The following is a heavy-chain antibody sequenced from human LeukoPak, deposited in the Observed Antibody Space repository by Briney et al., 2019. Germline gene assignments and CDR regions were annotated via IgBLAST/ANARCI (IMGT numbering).Heavy chain of an antibody. V-gene: IGHV3-30*04. CDR1: GFPFSSYS. Sequence: QSGRSLRLSCAASGFPFSSYSVHWFRQAPGRGLEWLTLISYHGSNTDYTDSVKGRFTVSRDNSKNTLFLQMNSLRAEDTAIYFCARSPERLGQGHLDSWGQGTLVTVSS. CDR2: ISYHGSNT. J-gene: IGHJ4*02. CDR3: ARSPERLGQGHLDS. D-gene: IGHD3/OR15-3a*01.